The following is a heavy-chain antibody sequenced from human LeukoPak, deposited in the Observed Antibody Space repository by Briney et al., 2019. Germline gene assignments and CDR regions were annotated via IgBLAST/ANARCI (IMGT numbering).Heavy chain of an antibody. V-gene: IGHV1-2*02. CDR1: GYTFTAYY. CDR2: INPNSGAT. J-gene: IGHJ4*02. Sequence: ASVKVSCRTSGYTFTAYYIHWVRQAPGQGLEWMGWINPNSGATNSARRFQGRFTMTSDTSISTAYMELSSLRSDDTAVYYCAKGNWRYFDYWGQGTLVTVSS. D-gene: IGHD1-1*01. CDR3: AKGNWRYFDY.